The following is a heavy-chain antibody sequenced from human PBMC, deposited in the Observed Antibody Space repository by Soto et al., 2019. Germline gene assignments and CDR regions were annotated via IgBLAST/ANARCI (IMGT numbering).Heavy chain of an antibody. CDR3: VKERYAQLWLEDYGMDV. V-gene: IGHV3-30*18. CDR1: GFTFISYG. J-gene: IGHJ6*02. CDR2: ISYDGTDK. Sequence: WGSLRLSCAASGFTFISYGIHFFRHSPFKGLEWVALISYDGTDKYYADSVKGRFTISRDNSKNTLYLQMSSLGPEDTAVYYCVKERYAQLWLEDYGMDVWGQGTTGTV. D-gene: IGHD5-18*01.